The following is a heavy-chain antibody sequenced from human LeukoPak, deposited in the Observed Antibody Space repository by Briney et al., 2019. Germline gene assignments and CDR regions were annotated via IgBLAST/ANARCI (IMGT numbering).Heavy chain of an antibody. CDR3: ARDLFYYDSSGYLDY. D-gene: IGHD3-22*01. CDR1: GFTFSSYA. V-gene: IGHV3-30-3*01. J-gene: IGHJ4*02. CDR2: ISYDGSNK. Sequence: GRSLRLSCAASGFTFSSYAMHWVRQAPGKGLEWVAVISYDGSNKYYADSVKGRFTISRDNSKNTLYLQMNSLRAEDTAVYYCARDLFYYDSSGYLDYWGQGTLVTVSS.